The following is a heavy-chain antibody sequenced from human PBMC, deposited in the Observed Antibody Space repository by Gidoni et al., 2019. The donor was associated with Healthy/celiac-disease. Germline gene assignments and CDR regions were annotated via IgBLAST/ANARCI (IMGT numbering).Heavy chain of an antibody. J-gene: IGHJ3*02. D-gene: IGHD5-12*01. Sequence: QLQLQESGPGLVKPSETLSLTCTVSGGPISSSSYYWGWIRQPPGKGLEWIGSSYYSGSTYYTPSLKSRVTISVDTSKNQFSLKLSSVTAADTAVYYCARHEMATIRDAFDIWGQGTMVTVSS. CDR1: GGPISSSSYY. CDR3: ARHEMATIRDAFDI. V-gene: IGHV4-39*01. CDR2: SYYSGST.